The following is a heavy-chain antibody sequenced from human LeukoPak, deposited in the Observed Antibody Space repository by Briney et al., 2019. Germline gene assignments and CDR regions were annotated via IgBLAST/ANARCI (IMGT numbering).Heavy chain of an antibody. V-gene: IGHV1-24*01. CDR1: GYTLTELS. D-gene: IGHD6-6*01. CDR3: AGATLTYSSSHYYYYYYMDV. J-gene: IGHJ6*03. Sequence: ASVKVSCKVSGYTLTELSMHWVRQAPGKGLEWMGGFDPEDGETIYAQKFQGRVTVTEDTSTDTAYMELSSLRSEDTAVYYCAGATLTYSSSHYYYYYYMDVWGKGTTVTVSS. CDR2: FDPEDGET.